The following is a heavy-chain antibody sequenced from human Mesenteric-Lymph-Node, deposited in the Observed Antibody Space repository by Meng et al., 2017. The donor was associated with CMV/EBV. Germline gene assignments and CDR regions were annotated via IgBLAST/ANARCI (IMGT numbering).Heavy chain of an antibody. CDR2: ISTSGSNT. Sequence: GESLKISCTASGFTFRNYAMAWVRQAPGEGLEWVSAISTSGSNTYYADSMRGRFTISRDNSRNTLYLQMSSLRADDTAIYYCAKILQAHITSYYYGMDVLGQGTPVTVSS. V-gene: IGHV3-23*01. J-gene: IGHJ6*02. D-gene: IGHD4-11*01. CDR1: GFTFRNYA. CDR3: AKILQAHITSYYYGMDV.